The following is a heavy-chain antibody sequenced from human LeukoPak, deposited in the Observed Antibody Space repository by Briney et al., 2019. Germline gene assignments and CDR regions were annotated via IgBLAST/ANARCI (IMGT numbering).Heavy chain of an antibody. CDR2: IYTSGST. V-gene: IGHV4-4*07. Sequence: SETLSLTCTVSGGSISSYYWSWIRQPAGKGLEWIGRIYTSGSTNYNPSLKSRVTLSVDTSKNQFSLKLTSVTAADTAVYYCARHPQETTNNTVMSKLAFEYWGQGSLVTVSS. J-gene: IGHJ4*02. D-gene: IGHD1/OR15-1a*01. CDR3: ARHPQETTNNTVMSKLAFEY. CDR1: GGSISSYY.